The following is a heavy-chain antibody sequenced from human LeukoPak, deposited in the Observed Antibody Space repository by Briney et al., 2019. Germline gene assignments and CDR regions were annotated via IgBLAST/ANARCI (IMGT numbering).Heavy chain of an antibody. Sequence: ASVKVSCKASGGTFSSYAISWVRQAPGQGLEWMGWINPNSGGTNYAQKFQGRVTMTRDTSISTAYMELSRLRSDDTAVYYCASEMGDIVVVPGGYWGQGTLVTVSS. J-gene: IGHJ4*02. CDR2: INPNSGGT. CDR1: GGTFSSYA. D-gene: IGHD2-2*01. V-gene: IGHV1-2*02. CDR3: ASEMGDIVVVPGGY.